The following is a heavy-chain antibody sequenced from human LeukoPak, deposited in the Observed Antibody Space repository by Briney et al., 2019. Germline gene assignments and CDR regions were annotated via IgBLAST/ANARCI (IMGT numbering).Heavy chain of an antibody. CDR3: GKGHYYDSSGYFDY. D-gene: IGHD3-22*01. CDR2: ISGSGGST. Sequence: GGSLRLSCAASGFTFSSYAMSWVRQAPGKGLEWVSAISGSGGSTYYADSVKGRFTISRDNSKNTLYLQMNSLRAEDTAVYYCGKGHYYDSSGYFDYWGQGTLVTVSS. V-gene: IGHV3-23*01. CDR1: GFTFSSYA. J-gene: IGHJ4*02.